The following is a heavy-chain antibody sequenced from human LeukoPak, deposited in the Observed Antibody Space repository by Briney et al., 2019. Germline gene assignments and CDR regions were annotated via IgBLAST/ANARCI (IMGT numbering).Heavy chain of an antibody. D-gene: IGHD6-6*01. V-gene: IGHV3-9*03. CDR3: VKVMYSSSSGTDAFDI. CDR1: GFTFDDYA. J-gene: IGHJ3*02. Sequence: GGSLRLSCAASGFTFDDYAMHWVRQAPGKGLEWVSGISWNSGSIHYADSVKGRFTISRDNAKNSLYLQMNSLRPEDMALYYCVKVMYSSSSGTDAFDIWGQGTMVTVSS. CDR2: ISWNSGSI.